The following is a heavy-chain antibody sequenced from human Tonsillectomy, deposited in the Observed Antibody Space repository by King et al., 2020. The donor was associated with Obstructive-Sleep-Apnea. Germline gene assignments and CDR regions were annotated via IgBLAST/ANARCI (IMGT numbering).Heavy chain of an antibody. Sequence: VQLVQSGGGLVKPGGSLRLSCAASVFTFSNAWMSWVRQAPGKGLEWVGRIKSKTDGGTTDYAAPVKGRFTISRDDSKNTLYLQMNSLKTEDTAVYYCTTGPDYDFWSGYYLWGQGTLVTVSS. CDR3: TTGPDYDFWSGYYL. CDR1: VFTFSNAW. V-gene: IGHV3-15*01. CDR2: IKSKTDGGTT. D-gene: IGHD3-3*01. J-gene: IGHJ4*02.